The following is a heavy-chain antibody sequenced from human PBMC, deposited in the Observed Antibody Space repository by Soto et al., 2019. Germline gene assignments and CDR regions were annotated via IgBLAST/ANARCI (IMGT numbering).Heavy chain of an antibody. J-gene: IGHJ4*02. D-gene: IGHD1-1*01. V-gene: IGHV2-5*02. CDR3: AHRAGLHGYWNGGYFDF. CDR1: GFSLSTSGVG. Sequence: QITLKESGHTRVKPTQTLTLTCTFSGFSLSTSGVGVGWIRQPPGKALERLALIYWDDDNRYSQSLKSRLTITKDTSKNQVVLTMTNMDPVDTATYYCAHRAGLHGYWNGGYFDFWGQGALVTVSS. CDR2: IYWDDDN.